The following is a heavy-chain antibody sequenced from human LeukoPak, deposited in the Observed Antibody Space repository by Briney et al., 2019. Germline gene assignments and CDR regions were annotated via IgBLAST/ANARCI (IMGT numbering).Heavy chain of an antibody. CDR3: ARGKEQQLYAFDI. V-gene: IGHV3-33*01. D-gene: IGHD6-13*01. J-gene: IGHJ3*02. CDR2: IWFDGSYK. CDR1: GFTFCNYG. Sequence: GGSLRLSCAASGFTFCNYGMQWVRQAPGKGLKWVAVIWFDGSYKYYADSVKGRFTISRDNSKNTLYLQMNSLSAEDTAAYYCARGKEQQLYAFDIWGQGTMVTVSS.